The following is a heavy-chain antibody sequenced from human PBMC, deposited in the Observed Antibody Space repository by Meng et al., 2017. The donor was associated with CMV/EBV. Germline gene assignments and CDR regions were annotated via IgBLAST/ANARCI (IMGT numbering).Heavy chain of an antibody. V-gene: IGHV3-11*01. CDR2: ISSSGSTI. Sequence: GESLKISCAASGFTFSDYYMSWLRQAPGKGLEWVSYISSSGSTIYYADSVKGRFTISRDNAKNSLYLQMNSLRAEDTAVYYCARDRPTRKSNPNIVVVPGGVDYWGQGTLVTVSS. CDR1: GFTFSDYY. CDR3: ARDRPTRKSNPNIVVVPGGVDY. J-gene: IGHJ4*02. D-gene: IGHD2-2*01.